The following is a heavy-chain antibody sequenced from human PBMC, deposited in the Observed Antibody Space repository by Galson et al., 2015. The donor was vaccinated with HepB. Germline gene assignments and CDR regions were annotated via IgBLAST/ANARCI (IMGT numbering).Heavy chain of an antibody. CDR3: AADLWFGDPQNVAFDI. D-gene: IGHD3-10*01. Sequence: SVKVSCKASGFTFTSSAMQWVRQARGQRLEWIGWIVVGSGNTNYAQKFQERVTITRDMSTSTAYMELSSLRSEDTAVYYCAADLWFGDPQNVAFDIWGQGTMVTVSS. CDR1: GFTFTSSA. V-gene: IGHV1-58*02. CDR2: IVVGSGNT. J-gene: IGHJ3*02.